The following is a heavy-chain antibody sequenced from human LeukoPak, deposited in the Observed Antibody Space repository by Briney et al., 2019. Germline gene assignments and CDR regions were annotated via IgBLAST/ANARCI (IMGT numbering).Heavy chain of an antibody. D-gene: IGHD2-2*01. J-gene: IGHJ4*02. CDR1: GFTFSSHA. CDR3: AKGLVPAAIRVVDY. V-gene: IGHV3-23*01. CDR2: ISASGGST. Sequence: PGGSLRLSCAASGFTFSSHAMSWVRQAPGKGLEWVSAISASGGSTYYADSVKGRFTISRDNSQNTLYLQVNSLRAEDTAVYYCAKGLVPAAIRVVDYWGQGTLVTVSS.